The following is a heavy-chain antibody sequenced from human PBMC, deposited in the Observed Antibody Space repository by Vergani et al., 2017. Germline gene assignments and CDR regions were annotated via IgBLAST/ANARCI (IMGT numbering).Heavy chain of an antibody. Sequence: QVQLVQSGAEVKKPGSSVKVSCKASGGTFSSYTISWVRQPPGQGLEWMGRIIPILGIANYAQKFQGRVTITADKSTSTAYMELSSLRAEDTAVYYCARGQYYYDSSGYYYYYYGMDVWGQGTTVTVSS. CDR2: IIPILGIA. CDR3: ARGQYYYDSSGYYYYYYGMDV. V-gene: IGHV1-69*02. J-gene: IGHJ6*02. CDR1: GGTFSSYT. D-gene: IGHD3-22*01.